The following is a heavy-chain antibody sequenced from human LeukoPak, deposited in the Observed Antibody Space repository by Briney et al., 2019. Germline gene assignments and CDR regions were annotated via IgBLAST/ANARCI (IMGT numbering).Heavy chain of an antibody. CDR2: INTDGSST. CDR3: AKAHEQQLVSRPTYYFDY. CDR1: GFTFSSYW. J-gene: IGHJ4*02. Sequence: PGGSLRLSCAASGFTFSSYWMHWVRQAPGKGLVWVSRINTDGSSTSYADSVKGRFTISRDNAKNTLYLQMNSLRAEDTAVYYCAKAHEQQLVSRPTYYFDYWGQGTLVTVSS. V-gene: IGHV3-74*01. D-gene: IGHD6-13*01.